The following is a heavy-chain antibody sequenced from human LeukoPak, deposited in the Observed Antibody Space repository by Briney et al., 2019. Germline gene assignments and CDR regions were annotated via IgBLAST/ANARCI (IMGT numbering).Heavy chain of an antibody. CDR2: IYHSGST. Sequence: SETLSLTCAVSAGSISSGSWWNWVRQPPGKGLEWIGEIYHSGSTNYNPSLKSRVTISVDTSKNQFSLKLSSVTAADTAVYYCARDQYRGGAGAFDIWGQGTMVTVSS. CDR3: ARDQYRGGAGAFDI. D-gene: IGHD4/OR15-4a*01. CDR1: AGSISSGSW. V-gene: IGHV4-4*02. J-gene: IGHJ3*02.